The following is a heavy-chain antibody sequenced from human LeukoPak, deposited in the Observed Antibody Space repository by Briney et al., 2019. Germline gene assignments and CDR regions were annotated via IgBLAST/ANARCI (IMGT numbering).Heavy chain of an antibody. J-gene: IGHJ5*02. CDR1: GGTFSSYA. V-gene: IGHV1-69*13. D-gene: IGHD3-9*01. CDR2: IIPVFGTA. CDR3: ARGGESYDILTGHTP. Sequence: SVKVSCKASGGTFSSYAISWVRQAPGQGLEWMGGIIPVFGTANYAQKFQGRVTITADESTSTAYMELSSLRSEDTAVYYCARGGESYDILTGHTPWGQGTLVTVSS.